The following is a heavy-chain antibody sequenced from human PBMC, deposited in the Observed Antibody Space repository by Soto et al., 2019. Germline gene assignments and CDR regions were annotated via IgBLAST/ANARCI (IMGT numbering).Heavy chain of an antibody. V-gene: IGHV4-59*12. CDR1: GGSISSYY. D-gene: IGHD5-12*01. Sequence: SETLSLTCTVSGGSISSYYWSWIRQPPGKGQEWIGYIYYSGSTYYNPSLKSRVTISVDTSKNQFSLKLSSVTAADTAVYYCARGGYSGYDFIYFDYWGQGTLVTVSS. CDR2: IYYSGST. J-gene: IGHJ4*02. CDR3: ARGGYSGYDFIYFDY.